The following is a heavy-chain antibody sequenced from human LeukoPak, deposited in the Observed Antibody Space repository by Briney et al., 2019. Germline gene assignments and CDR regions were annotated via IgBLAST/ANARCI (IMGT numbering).Heavy chain of an antibody. J-gene: IGHJ4*02. CDR2: IYYSGST. CDR1: GGSVSSGSYY. D-gene: IGHD2-2*01. V-gene: IGHV4-61*01. CDR3: ARGYAIFDY. Sequence: SETLSLTCTVSGGSVSSGSYYWSWIRQPPGKGLEWIGYIYYSGSTNYNPSLKSRVTISVDTSKNQFSLKLSSVTAADTAVYYCARGYAIFDYWGQGTLVTVSS.